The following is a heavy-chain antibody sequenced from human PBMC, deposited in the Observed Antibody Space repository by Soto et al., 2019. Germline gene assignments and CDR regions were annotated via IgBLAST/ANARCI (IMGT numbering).Heavy chain of an antibody. V-gene: IGHV3-23*01. Sequence: EVQLLESGGGLVQPGGSLRLSCAASGFTFSNSGMTWVRQAPGKGLEWVSAIGVSAANTYYADSVKGRFTISRDNSKNTLYLEMNSLRVGDTAVYSCAKTKIATGGRSYDCWGQGTLVSVSS. CDR1: GFTFSNSG. CDR2: IGVSAANT. D-gene: IGHD6-13*01. CDR3: AKTKIATGGRSYDC. J-gene: IGHJ4*02.